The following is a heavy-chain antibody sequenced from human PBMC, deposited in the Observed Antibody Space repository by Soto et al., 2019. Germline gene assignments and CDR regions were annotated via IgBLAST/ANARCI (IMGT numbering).Heavy chain of an antibody. V-gene: IGHV3-23*01. J-gene: IGHJ5*02. D-gene: IGHD3-22*01. CDR3: AKGICGSSGYYHNWFDP. CDR1: GFTFSSYA. CDR2: ISGSGGST. Sequence: EVQLLESGGGLVQPGGSLRLSCAASGFTFSSYAMSWVRQAPGKGLEWVSAISGSGGSTYYADSVKGRFTISRDNSKNTLYLQMNSLRAEDTAGYYCAKGICGSSGYYHNWFDPWGQGTLVTVSS.